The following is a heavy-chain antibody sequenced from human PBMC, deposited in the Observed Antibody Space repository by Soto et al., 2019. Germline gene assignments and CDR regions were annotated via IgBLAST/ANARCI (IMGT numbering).Heavy chain of an antibody. J-gene: IGHJ6*02. CDR1: GGTFSSYA. CDR2: IIPIFGTA. Sequence: ASVKVSCKASGGTFSSYAISWVRQAPGQGLEWMGGIIPIFGTANYAQKFQGRVTITADESTSTAYMELSSLRSEDTAVYYCACCFVIILGVGDTYYGMDVWGQGTTVSVSS. D-gene: IGHD3-10*01. V-gene: IGHV1-69*13. CDR3: ACCFVIILGVGDTYYGMDV.